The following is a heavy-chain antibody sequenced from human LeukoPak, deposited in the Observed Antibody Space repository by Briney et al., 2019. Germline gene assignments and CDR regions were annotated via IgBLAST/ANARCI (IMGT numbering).Heavy chain of an antibody. CDR3: ARDSSGWLYYFDY. D-gene: IGHD6-19*01. CDR1: GGSISTHY. CDR2: VYHSGTT. Sequence: SETLSLTCTVSGGSISTHYWSWIRQPPGKGLEWNGYVYHSGTTNYNPSLKSRLTISVDTSKNQFSLRLSSVTAADTAVYYCARDSSGWLYYFDYWGQGALVTVSS. V-gene: IGHV4-59*11. J-gene: IGHJ4*02.